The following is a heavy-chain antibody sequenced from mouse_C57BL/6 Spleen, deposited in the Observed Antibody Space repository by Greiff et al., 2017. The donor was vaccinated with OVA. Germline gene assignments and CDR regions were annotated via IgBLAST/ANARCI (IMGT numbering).Heavy chain of an antibody. J-gene: IGHJ2*01. D-gene: IGHD1-1*02. CDR3: ARSPVLSYFDY. Sequence: VMLVESGAELARPGASVKMSCKASGYTFTSYTMHWVKQRPGQGLEWIGYINPSSGYTKYNQKFKDKATLTADKSSSTAYMQLSSLTSEDSAVYYCARSPVLSYFDYWGQGTTLTVSS. V-gene: IGHV1-4*01. CDR1: GYTFTSYT. CDR2: INPSSGYT.